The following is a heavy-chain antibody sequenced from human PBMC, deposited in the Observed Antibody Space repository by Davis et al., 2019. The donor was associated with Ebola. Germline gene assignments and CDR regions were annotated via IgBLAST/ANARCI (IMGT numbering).Heavy chain of an antibody. V-gene: IGHV4-59*03. CDR1: GASFSDYY. J-gene: IGHJ4*02. D-gene: IGHD3-10*01. CDR2: IYYTGNA. CDR3: SERGSSV. Sequence: PSETLSLTCALYGASFSDYYWSWIRQPPGKRLEWFGSIYYTGNAYYNSSLASRATISVDTSKNQFSLKLTSVTAADTAMYYCSERGSSVWGQGTLVTVSS.